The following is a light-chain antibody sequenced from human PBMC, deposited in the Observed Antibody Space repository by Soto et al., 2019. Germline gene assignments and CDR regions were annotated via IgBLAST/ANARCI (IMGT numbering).Light chain of an antibody. J-gene: IGLJ1*01. CDR3: CSHAGSNYAFL. CDR2: EVS. V-gene: IGLV2-8*01. CDR1: SSDVGTYRY. Sequence: ALTQPPSASGSPGQSVTLSCTGTSSDVGTYRYVSWYQHHPGKAPKLIIYEVSKRPSGVPDRFSGSKSGDTASLTVSGLQAEDEADYYCCSHAGSNYAFLFGTGTKLTVL.